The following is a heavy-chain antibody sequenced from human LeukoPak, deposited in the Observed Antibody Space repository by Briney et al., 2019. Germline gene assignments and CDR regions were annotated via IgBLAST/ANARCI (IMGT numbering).Heavy chain of an antibody. Sequence: SETLSLTCTFSGGSINSSSYYWGWIRQPPGKGLEWIGSIYFSGGTSYNPSLKSRVTISVDTSKKQFSLKLSSVTAADTAFYYCARYIVSYPHDAFDIWGQGTMVTVSS. D-gene: IGHD1-26*01. J-gene: IGHJ3*02. CDR3: ARYIVSYPHDAFDI. V-gene: IGHV4-39*07. CDR2: IYFSGGT. CDR1: GGSINSSSYY.